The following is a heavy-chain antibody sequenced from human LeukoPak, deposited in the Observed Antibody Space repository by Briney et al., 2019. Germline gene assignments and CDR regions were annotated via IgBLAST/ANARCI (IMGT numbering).Heavy chain of an antibody. V-gene: IGHV4-59*08. D-gene: IGHD6-25*01. J-gene: IGHJ3*01. Sequence: SETLSLTCTVSGGSISSYYWSWIRQPPGKGLEWIAYIYYSGSTNYNPSLKSRVTISVDTSKNPFSLNLSSVTAADTAVYYSARNPGGTAAFFTGGQGKMFTVS. CDR3: ARNPGGTAAFFT. CDR1: GGSISSYY. CDR2: IYYSGST.